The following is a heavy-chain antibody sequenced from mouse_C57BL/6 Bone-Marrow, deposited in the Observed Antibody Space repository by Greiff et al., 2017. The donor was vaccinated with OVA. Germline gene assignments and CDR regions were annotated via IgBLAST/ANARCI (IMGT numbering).Heavy chain of an antibody. Sequence: VHLVESGAELVRPGASVTLSCKASGYTFTDYEMHWVKQTPVHGLEWIGAIDPETGGTAYNQKFKGKAILTADKSSSTAYMELRSLTSEDSAVYYCTPPNYWGQGTTLTVSS. CDR1: GYTFTDYE. J-gene: IGHJ2*01. CDR3: TPPNY. V-gene: IGHV1-15*01. CDR2: IDPETGGT.